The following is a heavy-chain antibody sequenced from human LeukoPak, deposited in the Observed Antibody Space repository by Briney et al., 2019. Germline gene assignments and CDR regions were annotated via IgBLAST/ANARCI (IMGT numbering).Heavy chain of an antibody. D-gene: IGHD1-26*01. J-gene: IGHJ4*02. V-gene: IGHV3-48*02. CDR1: GFTFSSYA. Sequence: PGGSLRLSCAASGFTFSSYAMNWVRQAPGKGLEWVSYISSGSSTIYYADSVKGRFTLSRDNAKNSLYLQMNSLRDEDTAVYYCARVLRIGGTYYFDYWGEGTLVTVSS. CDR2: ISSGSSTI. CDR3: ARVLRIGGTYYFDY.